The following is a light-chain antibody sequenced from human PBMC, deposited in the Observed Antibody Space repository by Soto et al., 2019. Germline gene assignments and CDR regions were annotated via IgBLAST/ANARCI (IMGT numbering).Light chain of an antibody. J-gene: IGKJ5*01. V-gene: IGKV3-11*01. Sequence: EIVLTQSPATLSSSPGERATLSCRASQSVSSSLAWYQQKPGQAPRLLIYGASNRAGGIPARFSGSGSGTDFTHTISSLEPEDFAVYYCQQRSNWPVTFGQGTRLEIK. CDR2: GAS. CDR3: QQRSNWPVT. CDR1: QSVSSS.